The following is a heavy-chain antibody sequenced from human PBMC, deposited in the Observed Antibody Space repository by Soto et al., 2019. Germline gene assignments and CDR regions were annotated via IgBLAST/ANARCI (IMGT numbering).Heavy chain of an antibody. J-gene: IGHJ2*01. Sequence: PGKGLEWIGSIYYSGSTYYNPSLKSRVTISVDTSKNQFSLKLSSVTAADTAVFFFKGEDGIRDVRSVSAFLLNRSSDL. V-gene: IGHV4-39*01. D-gene: IGHD3-10*02. CDR2: IYYSGST. CDR3: KGEDGIRDVRSVSAFLLNRSSDL.